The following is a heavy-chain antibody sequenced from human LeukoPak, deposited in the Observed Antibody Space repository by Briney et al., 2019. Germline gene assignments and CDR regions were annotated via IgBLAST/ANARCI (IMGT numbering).Heavy chain of an antibody. CDR3: ARVGLLQTPDP. CDR2: IYHSGST. CDR1: GYSISSGYY. V-gene: IGHV4-38-2*02. Sequence: SETLSLTCTVSGYSISSGYYWGWIRQPPGKGLEWIGSIYHSGSTYYNPSLKSRVTISVDTSKNQFSLKLSSVTAADTAVYYCARVGLLQTPDPWGQGTLVIVSS. J-gene: IGHJ5*02. D-gene: IGHD2-15*01.